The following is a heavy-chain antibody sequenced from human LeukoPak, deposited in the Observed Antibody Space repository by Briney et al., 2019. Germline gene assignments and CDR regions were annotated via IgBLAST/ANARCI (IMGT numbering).Heavy chain of an antibody. CDR3: AAAPQYDILSFDL. J-gene: IGHJ2*01. V-gene: IGHV1-58*01. Sequence: SVKVSCKASGFTFTSSAVQWVRQARGQRLEWIGWIVIGSGNTNYAQKFQERVTITRDMSTSTAYMELSSLRSEDTAVYYCAAAPQYDILSFDLWGRGTLVTVSS. D-gene: IGHD3-9*01. CDR1: GFTFTSSA. CDR2: IVIGSGNT.